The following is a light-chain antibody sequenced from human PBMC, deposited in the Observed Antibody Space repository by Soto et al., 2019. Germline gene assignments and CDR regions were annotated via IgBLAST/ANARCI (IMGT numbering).Light chain of an antibody. CDR1: QTVSSSK. CDR3: QQYGSSPRT. J-gene: IGKJ1*01. Sequence: EIVLTQSPGTLSLSPGERATLSCRASQTVSSSKLAWYQQKPGQAPTVVIYGASSRATGMPDRFSGSGSGTDVTLTISRLEPEDFAVYYCQQYGSSPRTFGQGTKVEIK. V-gene: IGKV3-20*01. CDR2: GAS.